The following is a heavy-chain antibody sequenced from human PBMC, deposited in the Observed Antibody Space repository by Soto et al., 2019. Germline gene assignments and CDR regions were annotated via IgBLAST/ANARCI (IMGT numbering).Heavy chain of an antibody. CDR2: IYHSGST. Sequence: QVQLQESGPGLVKPSGTLSLTCAVSGDSFSNTNWWSWVRQPPGRGLEGIGEIYHSGSTNYNSSLKCRVTLSLDKSKNQFSLTLTSATAADTAFYYCAKRALRGFRFLETHWGQGTLVTVSS. CDR3: AKRALRGFRFLETH. CDR1: GDSFSNTNW. J-gene: IGHJ4*02. D-gene: IGHD3-3*01. V-gene: IGHV4-4*02.